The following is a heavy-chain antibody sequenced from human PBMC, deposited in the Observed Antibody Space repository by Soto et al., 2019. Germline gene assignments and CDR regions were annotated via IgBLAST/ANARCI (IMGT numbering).Heavy chain of an antibody. Sequence: QVQVVESGGGVVQPGRSLRLSCAASGFTFRKYVMHWVRQAPGKGLEWVAVVLNDGSNIDDEDSEKDRFTFSRDNSNNTLFFHMNSHRPEDTAVYFCSGEYEDSGDGMDVWGQGTTVTVS. D-gene: IGHD3-10*01. CDR1: GFTFRKYV. CDR3: SGEYEDSGDGMDV. V-gene: IGHV3-33*01. J-gene: IGHJ6*02. CDR2: VLNDGSNI.